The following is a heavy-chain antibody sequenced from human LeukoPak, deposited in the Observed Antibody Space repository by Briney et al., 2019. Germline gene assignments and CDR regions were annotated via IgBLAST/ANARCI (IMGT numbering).Heavy chain of an antibody. D-gene: IGHD3-10*01. J-gene: IGHJ4*02. CDR2: ISATTIYI. Sequence: PGGSLRLSCAASGFSFSTYAMNWVRQAPGKGLEWVSSISATTIYIYYADSVKGRFTISRDNAKNSLYLQMNSLRAEDTAVYYCARGMYGSGSYNLFDYWGQGTLVTVSS. V-gene: IGHV3-21*01. CDR3: ARGMYGSGSYNLFDY. CDR1: GFSFSTYA.